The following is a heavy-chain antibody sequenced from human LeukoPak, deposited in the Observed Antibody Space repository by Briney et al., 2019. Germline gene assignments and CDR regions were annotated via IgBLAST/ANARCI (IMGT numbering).Heavy chain of an antibody. D-gene: IGHD2-2*01. J-gene: IGHJ5*02. CDR3: ARGQVPAARGYNWFDP. V-gene: IGHV4-34*01. CDR2: INARGDT. Sequence: SETLSLTCAVSGWSFNDFYWNWIRQPPGKGLEWIGEINARGDTNYNPSLKSRVTISVDSSKNQFSLTLTSMIAADTAIYYCARGQVPAARGYNWFDPWGQGTLVTVSS. CDR1: GWSFNDFY.